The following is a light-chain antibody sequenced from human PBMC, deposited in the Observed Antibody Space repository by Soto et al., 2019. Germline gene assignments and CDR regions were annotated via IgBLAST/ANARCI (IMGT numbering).Light chain of an antibody. J-gene: IGLJ2*01. V-gene: IGLV4-69*01. CDR3: QTWGTGIHVV. CDR1: SGHSSYA. CDR2: LDSDGSH. Sequence: QLVLTQSPSASASLGASAKPTCTLSSGHSSYAIAWHQQQPEKGPRYLMKLDSDGSHTKGDAIPDRFSGSSSGAERYLTISGLQSEDEDDYYCQTWGTGIHVVFGGGTKLTVL.